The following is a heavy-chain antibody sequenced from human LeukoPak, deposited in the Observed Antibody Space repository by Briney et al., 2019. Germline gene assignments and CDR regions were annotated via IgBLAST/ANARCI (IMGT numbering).Heavy chain of an antibody. D-gene: IGHD6-19*01. V-gene: IGHV1-58*01. CDR2: IVVGSGNT. CDR3: AESIAVEGGGY. CDR1: GYTFTSYA. Sequence: SVKVSCKPSGYTFTSYALSWVRQARGQRLEWIGWIVVGSGNTNYAQKFQERVTITRDMSTSTAYMELSSLRSEDTAVYYCAESIAVEGGGYWGQGTLVTVSS. J-gene: IGHJ4*02.